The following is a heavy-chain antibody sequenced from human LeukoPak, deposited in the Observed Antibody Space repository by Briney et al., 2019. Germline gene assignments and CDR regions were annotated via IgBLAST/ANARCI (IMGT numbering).Heavy chain of an antibody. Sequence: PSETLSLTCTVSGGSISSYYWSWIRQPPGRGLEWIGYIYYSGSTNYNPSLKSRVAISVDTSKNQFSLKLSSVTAADTAVYYCARDSSSGWFDYWGQGTLVTVSS. J-gene: IGHJ4*02. CDR2: IYYSGST. CDR3: ARDSSSGWFDY. CDR1: GGSISSYY. D-gene: IGHD6-19*01. V-gene: IGHV4-59*01.